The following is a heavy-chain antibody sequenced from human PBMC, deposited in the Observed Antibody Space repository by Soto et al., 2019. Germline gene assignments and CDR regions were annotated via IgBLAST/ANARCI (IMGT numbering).Heavy chain of an antibody. D-gene: IGHD6-25*01. V-gene: IGHV4-59*01. Sequence: QVQLQESGPGLAKPSETLSLTCAVSGGSISSYYWSWIRQPPGKGLEWIGYIHSAGSTDYNPSLKNRVTXXVXTXXNQFSLKLNSVTAADTAVYYCARFGRRLSAPVFDYWGQGFLVTVSS. CDR2: IHSAGST. CDR1: GGSISSYY. CDR3: ARFGRRLSAPVFDY. J-gene: IGHJ4*02.